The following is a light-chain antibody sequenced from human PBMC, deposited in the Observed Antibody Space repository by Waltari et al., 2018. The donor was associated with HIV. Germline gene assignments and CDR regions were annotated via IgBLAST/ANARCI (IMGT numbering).Light chain of an antibody. CDR2: QVS. J-gene: IGLJ2*01. CDR3: SSYAGSNNLL. Sequence: QSALPQPPSASGSPGQSVTISCTGTSSDVRSYNFVSWYKQHPGKAPRPLIFQVSKRPSGFPDRFSGSKSCNTASLTVSGLQPEDEADYYCSSYAGSNNLLFGGGTKLTVL. CDR1: SSDVRSYNF. V-gene: IGLV2-8*01.